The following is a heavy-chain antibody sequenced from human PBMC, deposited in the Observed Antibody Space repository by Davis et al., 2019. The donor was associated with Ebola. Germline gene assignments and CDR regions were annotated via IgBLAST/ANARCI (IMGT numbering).Heavy chain of an antibody. Sequence: MPSETLSLTCAVYGGSFSGYYWSWIRQPPGKGLEWIGEINHSGSTNYNPSLRNRVTISVDSSKNQFSLILTSVTAADTAVYYCARVHEYTDYFHFDPWGQGILVTVSS. CDR2: INHSGST. J-gene: IGHJ5*02. D-gene: IGHD2/OR15-2a*01. V-gene: IGHV4-34*01. CDR3: ARVHEYTDYFHFDP. CDR1: GGSFSGYY.